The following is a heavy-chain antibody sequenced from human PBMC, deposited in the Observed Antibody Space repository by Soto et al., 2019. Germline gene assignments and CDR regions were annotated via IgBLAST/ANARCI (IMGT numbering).Heavy chain of an antibody. D-gene: IGHD3-22*01. CDR2: FDPEDGET. CDR3: ATDLTLYDSSGYPAWFDP. Sequence: SVKVSCKVSGYTLTELSMHWVRQAPGKGLEWMGGFDPEDGETIYAQKFQGRVTMTEDTSTDTAYMELSSLRSEDTAVYYCATDLTLYDSSGYPAWFDPWGQGLLVTVSS. V-gene: IGHV1-24*01. CDR1: GYTLTELS. J-gene: IGHJ5*02.